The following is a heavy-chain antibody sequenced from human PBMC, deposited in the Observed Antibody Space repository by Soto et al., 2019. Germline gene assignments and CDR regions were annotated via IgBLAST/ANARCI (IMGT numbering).Heavy chain of an antibody. J-gene: IGHJ6*02. CDR1: GFTFDDYA. D-gene: IGHD5-12*01. Sequence: GGSLRLSCAASGFTFDDYAMHWVRQAPGKGLEWVSGISWNSGSIGYADSVKGRFTISRDNAKNSLYLQMNSLRAEDAALYYCAKDIGGYSGCDFYYYGMDVWGQGTTVTVSS. CDR3: AKDIGGYSGCDFYYYGMDV. V-gene: IGHV3-9*01. CDR2: ISWNSGSI.